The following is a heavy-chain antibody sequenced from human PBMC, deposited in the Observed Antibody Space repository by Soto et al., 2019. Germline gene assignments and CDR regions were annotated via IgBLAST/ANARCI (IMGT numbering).Heavy chain of an antibody. D-gene: IGHD2-2*03. J-gene: IGHJ4*02. CDR1: GFTFSDFA. V-gene: IGHV3-23*01. CDR2: IYGGGNGP. CDR3: AKMEGMDPWAYSFDY. Sequence: EVQVLESGGGLVQPGGSLRLSCAATGFTFSDFAMSWARQAPGKGLEWVSRIYGGGNGPHYADSVKGRVTTSRDNSKNTLYLQMNSLRAEDTAVYYCAKMEGMDPWAYSFDYWGQGTLVTVSS.